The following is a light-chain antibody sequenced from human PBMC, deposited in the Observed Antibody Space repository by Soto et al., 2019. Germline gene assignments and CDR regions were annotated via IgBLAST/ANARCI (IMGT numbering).Light chain of an antibody. J-gene: IGLJ1*01. CDR3: GSYSSTSTPVL. Sequence: QSVLSQPASVSGSPGQSITISCTGTNSDVGGYHYVSWYQHHPGTAPKLMMYEVSNRPSGVSNRFSGSKSGNTASLTISGLQPEDEGDYFCGSYSSTSTPVLFGTGTKLTVL. CDR1: NSDVGGYHY. V-gene: IGLV2-14*01. CDR2: EVS.